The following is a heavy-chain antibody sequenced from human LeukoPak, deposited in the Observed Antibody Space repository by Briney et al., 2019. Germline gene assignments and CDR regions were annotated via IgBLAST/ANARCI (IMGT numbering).Heavy chain of an antibody. CDR3: ARAEGLRAPLFDY. J-gene: IGHJ4*02. CDR2: IYYSGST. D-gene: IGHD4-17*01. CDR1: GGSISTYY. Sequence: PSETLSLTCTVSGGSISTYYWSWIRQPPGKGLEWIGYIYYSGSTNYNPSLKSRVTISVDASKNQFSLKLTSVTAADTAVYYCARAEGLRAPLFDYWGQGTLVTVSS. V-gene: IGHV4-59*01.